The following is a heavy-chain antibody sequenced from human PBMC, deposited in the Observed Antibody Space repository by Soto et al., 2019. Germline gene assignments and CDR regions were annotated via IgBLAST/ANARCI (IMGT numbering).Heavy chain of an antibody. CDR2: IYPGDSDT. D-gene: IGHD3-3*01. V-gene: IGHV5-51*01. CDR1: GYSFTSYW. CDR3: ARPKYYDFWSGYWEPFDY. J-gene: IGHJ4*02. Sequence: GESLKISCKGSGYSFTSYWIGWVRQMPGKGLEWMGIIYPGDSDTRYSPSFQGQVTISADKSISTAYLQWSSLKASDTAMYYCARPKYYDFWSGYWEPFDYWGQGTLVTVSS.